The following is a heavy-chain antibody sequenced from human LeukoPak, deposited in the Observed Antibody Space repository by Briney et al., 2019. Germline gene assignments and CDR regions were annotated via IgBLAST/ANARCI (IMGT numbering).Heavy chain of an antibody. Sequence: GGSLRLSCAASGFTFSSYAMSWVRQAPGKGLEWVSAIGAAGGTYYPGSVKGRFTISRENAKNSLYLQMNSLRAGDTAVYYCARGARYSSGWYPDYWGQGTLVTVSS. V-gene: IGHV3-13*01. D-gene: IGHD6-19*01. J-gene: IGHJ4*02. CDR3: ARGARYSSGWYPDY. CDR1: GFTFSSYA. CDR2: IGAAGGT.